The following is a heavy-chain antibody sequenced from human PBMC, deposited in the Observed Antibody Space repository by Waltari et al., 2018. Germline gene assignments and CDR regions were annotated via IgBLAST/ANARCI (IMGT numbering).Heavy chain of an antibody. CDR3: ARWEAGSHDFDY. Sequence: DVQSVQSGAEVKRHGEAVKISRTGSGYGFTSYWPAGVRQMPGKGLEWMGIIYPGDSDPRYSPSFQGQVTISADKSIDTAYLQWSSVKASDTAMYYCARWEAGSHDFDYWGQGTLVTVSS. V-gene: IGHV5-51*01. CDR2: IYPGDSDP. D-gene: IGHD1-26*01. CDR1: GYGFTSYW. J-gene: IGHJ4*02.